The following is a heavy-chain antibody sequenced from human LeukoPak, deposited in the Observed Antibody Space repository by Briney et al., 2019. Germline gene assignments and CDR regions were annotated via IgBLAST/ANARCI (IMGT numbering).Heavy chain of an antibody. J-gene: IGHJ6*02. Sequence: SETLSLTCTVSGGSISSYYWSWIRQPPGKGLEWIGYIYYSRSTNYNPSLKSRVTISVDTSKNQFSLKLSSVTAADTAVYYCARSGSSCPPCNYGMDVWGQGTTVTVSS. CDR1: GGSISSYY. D-gene: IGHD6-13*01. CDR2: IYYSRST. V-gene: IGHV4-59*01. CDR3: ARSGSSCPPCNYGMDV.